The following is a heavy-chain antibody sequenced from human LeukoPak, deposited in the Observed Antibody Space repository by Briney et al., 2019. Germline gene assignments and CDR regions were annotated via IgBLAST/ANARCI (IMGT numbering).Heavy chain of an antibody. V-gene: IGHV3-11*01. CDR3: ARDRLRIFGVVTYMFDY. CDR1: GFTFSDYY. Sequence: GGSLRLSCAASGFTFSDYYMSWIRQAPGKGLEWVSYISSSGSTIYYADSVKGRFTISRDNAKNSLYPQMNSLRAEDTAVYYCARDRLRIFGVVTYMFDYWGQGTLVTVSS. J-gene: IGHJ4*02. CDR2: ISSSGSTI. D-gene: IGHD3-3*01.